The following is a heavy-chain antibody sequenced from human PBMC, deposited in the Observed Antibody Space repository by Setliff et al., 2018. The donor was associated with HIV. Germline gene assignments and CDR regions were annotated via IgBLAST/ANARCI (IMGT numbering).Heavy chain of an antibody. V-gene: IGHV4-38-2*01. Sequence: PSETLSLTCAVSGYSISSGYYWGWIRQPPGKGLEWIGSVYHGGSTYYNPSLKSRVTISVDTSKNQVSLRLSSVTAADTGVYYCAREGVPAAVMWFDPWGQGTLVTVSS. J-gene: IGHJ5*02. CDR3: AREGVPAAVMWFDP. D-gene: IGHD2-2*01. CDR2: VYHGGST. CDR1: GYSISSGYY.